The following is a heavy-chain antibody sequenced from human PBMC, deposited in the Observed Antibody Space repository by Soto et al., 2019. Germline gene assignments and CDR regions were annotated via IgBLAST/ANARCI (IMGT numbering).Heavy chain of an antibody. V-gene: IGHV2-5*02. CDR3: AHRQRAGYFDY. CDR2: IYWDDDK. J-gene: IGHJ4*01. Sequence: QITLKESGPTLVKPTQTLTLTCTFSGFSLSTSGVGVGWIRQPPGKALEWLALIYWDDDKRYSPSLKSRLTITGDNFKNQVVLNKTHMEPVEPATFFRAHRQRAGYFDYGGQGNPGHRLL. CDR1: GFSLSTSGVG.